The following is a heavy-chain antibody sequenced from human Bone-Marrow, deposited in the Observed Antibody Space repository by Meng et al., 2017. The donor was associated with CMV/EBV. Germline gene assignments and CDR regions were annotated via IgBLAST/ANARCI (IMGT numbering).Heavy chain of an antibody. D-gene: IGHD6-19*01. Sequence: KVSCKGSGYSFTSYWIGWVRQMPGKGLEWMGIIYPGVSDSRYSPSFQGQVTISADKSISTAYLQWSSLKASDTAMYYRARGSRGVAVAENYWGQGTLVTVSS. J-gene: IGHJ4*02. CDR2: IYPGVSDS. CDR1: GYSFTSYW. CDR3: ARGSRGVAVAENY. V-gene: IGHV5-51*01.